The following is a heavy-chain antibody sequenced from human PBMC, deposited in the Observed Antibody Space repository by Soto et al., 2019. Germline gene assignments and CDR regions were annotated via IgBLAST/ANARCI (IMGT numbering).Heavy chain of an antibody. CDR1: SGSFNPNY. V-gene: IGHV4-59*08. J-gene: IGHJ4*02. D-gene: IGHD4-17*01. CDR2: IYYSGST. Sequence: SETLSLTCTVSSGSFNPNYWSWIRPPPGKGLEWIGYIYYSGSTNYNPSLKSRVTISVDTSKNQFSLKLSSVTAADTAVYYCARRRDYGGNQYYFDYWGQGTLVTVSS. CDR3: ARRRDYGGNQYYFDY.